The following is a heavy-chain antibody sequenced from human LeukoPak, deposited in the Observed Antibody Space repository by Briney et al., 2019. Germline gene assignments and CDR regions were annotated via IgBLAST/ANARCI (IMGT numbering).Heavy chain of an antibody. D-gene: IGHD3-9*01. V-gene: IGHV1-2*02. CDR3: ARVRALNYDILTGYDLVSGFDY. CDR2: IKPNSGGT. Sequence: ASVRVSSKDSGYTFTVYYMHWVRQAPGEGLERMGWIKPNSGGTNYAQKFQGRVTMTRETSIRTAYMELSRLRSDDTAVYYCARVRALNYDILTGYDLVSGFDYWGQGTLVTVSS. J-gene: IGHJ4*02. CDR1: GYTFTVYY.